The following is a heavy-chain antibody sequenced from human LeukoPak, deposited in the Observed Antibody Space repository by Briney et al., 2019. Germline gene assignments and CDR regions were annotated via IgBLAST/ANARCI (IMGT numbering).Heavy chain of an antibody. CDR1: GFSFSTNG. J-gene: IGHJ6*02. CDR2: TSYDASNK. D-gene: IGHD4-23*01. V-gene: IGHV3-30*18. CDR3: AKGSAPTPIGMDV. Sequence: PGGSLRLSCAASGFSFSTNGMHWVRQTPGKGLEWVATTSYDASNKYYADSVRGRFTISRDNSKNTLYLQMNSLRPEDTAVYYCAKGSAPTPIGMDVWGQGTTVTVSS.